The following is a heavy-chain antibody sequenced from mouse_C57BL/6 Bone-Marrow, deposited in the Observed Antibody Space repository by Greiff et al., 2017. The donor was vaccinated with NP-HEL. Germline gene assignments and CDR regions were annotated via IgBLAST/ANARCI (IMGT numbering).Heavy chain of an antibody. CDR2: IHPNSGST. CDR1: GYTFTSYW. J-gene: IGHJ1*03. V-gene: IGHV1-64*01. Sequence: QVQLQQPGAELVKPGASVKLSCKASGYTFTSYWMHWVKQRPGQGLEWIGMIHPNSGSTNYNEKFKSKATLTVDKSSSTAYMQLSSLTSEDSAVYYCARYTTVVAAYWYFDVWGTGTTVTVSS. D-gene: IGHD1-1*01. CDR3: ARYTTVVAAYWYFDV.